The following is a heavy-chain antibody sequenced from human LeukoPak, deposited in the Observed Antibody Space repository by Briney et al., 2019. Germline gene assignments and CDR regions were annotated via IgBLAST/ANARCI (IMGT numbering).Heavy chain of an antibody. CDR3: AREDEYCSSTSCWSGVDY. V-gene: IGHV3-48*01. CDR2: ISSSSSTI. CDR1: GFTFSSYS. J-gene: IGHJ4*02. Sequence: GGSLRLSCAASGFTFSSYSMNWVRQAPGKRLEWVSYISSSSSTIYYADSVKGRFTISRDNAKNSLYLQMNSLRAEDTAVYYCAREDEYCSSTSCWSGVDYWGQGTLVTVSS. D-gene: IGHD2-2*01.